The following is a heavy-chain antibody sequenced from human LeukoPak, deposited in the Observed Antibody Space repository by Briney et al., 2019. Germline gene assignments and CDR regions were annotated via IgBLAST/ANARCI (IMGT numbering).Heavy chain of an antibody. J-gene: IGHJ4*02. CDR1: GFTFRTSG. Sequence: GGSLRLSCAASGFTFRTSGMNWARQAPGKGLEWVSYISSSGTTISYAQSVKGRFTITRDNAQNSLTLHTNTLRADDTAVYYCAKDGGTHFDHWGQGTLVTVSS. CDR2: ISSSGTTI. V-gene: IGHV3-48*01. CDR3: AKDGGTHFDH. D-gene: IGHD1-26*01.